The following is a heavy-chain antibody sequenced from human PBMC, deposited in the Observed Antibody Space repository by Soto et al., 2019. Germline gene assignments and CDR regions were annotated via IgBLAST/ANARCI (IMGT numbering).Heavy chain of an antibody. CDR2: IQKDGSKI. D-gene: IGHD6-13*01. J-gene: IGHJ3*02. Sequence: EVQLVESGGDLVQPGGSLRLSCAASGFSFASSWMTWVRQATGKGLERVANIQKDGSKINYLDSVRGRFTVSRDNAKTSLYLEMNSLRAEDTALYYCARDVSPGSSSLYLEAFDIWGQGTMVTVSS. CDR3: ARDVSPGSSSLYLEAFDI. CDR1: GFSFASSW. V-gene: IGHV3-7*05.